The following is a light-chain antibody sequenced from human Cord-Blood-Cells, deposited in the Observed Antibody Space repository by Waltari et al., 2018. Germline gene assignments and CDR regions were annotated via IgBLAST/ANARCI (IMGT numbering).Light chain of an antibody. CDR3: CSYAGSSTYV. V-gene: IGLV2-23*02. CDR2: EVS. J-gene: IGLJ1*01. CDR1: SSDVGTHNL. Sequence: SAVTLPASVSGSPGLAITVTLPRTSSDVGTHNLVPWYQQHPGKAPKLMIYEVSKRPSGVSNRFSGSKSGNTASLTISGLQAEDEADYYCCSYAGSSTYVFGAGTKVTVL.